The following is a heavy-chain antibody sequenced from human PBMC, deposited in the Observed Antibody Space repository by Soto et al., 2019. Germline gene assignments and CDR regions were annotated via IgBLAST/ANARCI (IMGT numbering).Heavy chain of an antibody. Sequence: SETLSLTCTVSGGSISSGGYYWSWIRQHPGKGLEWIGYIYYSGSTYYNPSLKSRVTISVDTSKNQFSLKLSSVTAADTAVYYCARLSIRGMVVTAFFDYWGQGTLVTVSS. CDR2: IYYSGST. J-gene: IGHJ4*02. V-gene: IGHV4-31*03. CDR3: ARLSIRGMVVTAFFDY. D-gene: IGHD2-21*02. CDR1: GGSISSGGYY.